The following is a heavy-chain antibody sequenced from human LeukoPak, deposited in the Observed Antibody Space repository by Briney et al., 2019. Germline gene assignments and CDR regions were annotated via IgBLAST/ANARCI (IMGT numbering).Heavy chain of an antibody. J-gene: IGHJ5*02. CDR1: GFTFSSYA. Sequence: GGSLRLSCAASGFTFSSYAMHWVRQAPGKGLEWVAVISYDGSNKYYADSVKGRFTISRDNSKNTLYLQMNSLRAEDTAVYYCARASVDYGDDHWGQGTLVTVSS. D-gene: IGHD4-17*01. CDR2: ISYDGSNK. CDR3: ARASVDYGDDH. V-gene: IGHV3-30*04.